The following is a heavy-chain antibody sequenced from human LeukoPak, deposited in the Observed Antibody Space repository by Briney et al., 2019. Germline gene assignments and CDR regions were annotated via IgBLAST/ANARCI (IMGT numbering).Heavy chain of an antibody. CDR3: ARSGMVRASYYFDY. CDR1: GFTFDDYA. CDR2: ISWNSGSI. J-gene: IGHJ4*02. V-gene: IGHV3-9*01. D-gene: IGHD3-10*01. Sequence: GGSLRLSCAASGFTFDDYAMHWVRQAPGKGLEWVSGISWNSGSIGYADSVKGRFTISRDNAKNSLYLQMSSLRAEDTALYYCARSGMVRASYYFDYWGQGTLITVSS.